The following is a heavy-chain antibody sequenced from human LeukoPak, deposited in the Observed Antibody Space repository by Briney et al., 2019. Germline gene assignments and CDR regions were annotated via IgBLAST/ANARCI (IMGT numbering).Heavy chain of an antibody. V-gene: IGHV3-74*01. CDR1: GFTFSRYW. CDR2: VSTDGSTT. J-gene: IGHJ1*01. CDR3: TRDQH. Sequence: PGGSLRLSCAASGFTFSRYWMHWVRQAPGKGLVGVSRVSTDGSTTTYADFVKGRFTISRDNAKNTLYLQMDSLRAEDTAVYYCTRDQHWGQGTLVTVSS.